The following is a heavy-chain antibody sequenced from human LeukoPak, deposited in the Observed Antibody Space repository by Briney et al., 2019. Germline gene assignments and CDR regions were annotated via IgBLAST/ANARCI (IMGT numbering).Heavy chain of an antibody. CDR1: GGSFSGYY. V-gene: IGHV4-34*01. CDR3: AREIIRFSSGWFDY. CDR2: INHSGST. Sequence: SETLSLTCAVYGGSFSGYYWSWIRQPPGKGLEWIGEINHSGSTNYNPSLKSRVTISVDTSKNQFSLKLSSVTAADTAVYYCAREIIRFSSGWFDYWGQGTQVTVSS. D-gene: IGHD6-19*01. J-gene: IGHJ4*02.